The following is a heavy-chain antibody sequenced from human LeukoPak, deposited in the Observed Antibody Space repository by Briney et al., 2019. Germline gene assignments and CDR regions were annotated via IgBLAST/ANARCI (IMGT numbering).Heavy chain of an antibody. CDR1: GYTFTSYD. CDR3: ARGYGDYVGFDY. Sequence: ASVKVSCKASGYTFTSYDINWVRQATGQGLEWMGWMNPNSGNTGYAQKFQGRVTMTRNTSISTAYMELSSLTSEDTAVYYCARGYGDYVGFDYWGQGTLVTVSS. CDR2: MNPNSGNT. J-gene: IGHJ4*02. D-gene: IGHD4-17*01. V-gene: IGHV1-8*01.